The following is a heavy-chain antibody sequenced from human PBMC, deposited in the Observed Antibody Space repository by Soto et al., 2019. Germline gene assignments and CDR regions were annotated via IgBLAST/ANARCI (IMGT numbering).Heavy chain of an antibody. D-gene: IGHD5-12*01. Sequence: QVQLVQSGAEVKKPGSSVKVSCKASGGTFSSYAISWVRQAPGQGLEWMGGIIPIFGTANYAQKFQGRVTITADKSTSTADMELSSLRSEDTAVYYCARDSPYGIVATIRGGFYYYGMDVWGQGTTVTVSS. J-gene: IGHJ6*02. CDR2: IIPIFGTA. CDR3: ARDSPYGIVATIRGGFYYYGMDV. CDR1: GGTFSSYA. V-gene: IGHV1-69*06.